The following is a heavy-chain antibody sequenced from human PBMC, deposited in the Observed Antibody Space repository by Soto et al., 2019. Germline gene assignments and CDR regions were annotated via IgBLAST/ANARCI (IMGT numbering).Heavy chain of an antibody. V-gene: IGHV3-21*01. CDR2: ISGGGDYI. CDR1: GFAFSSYT. J-gene: IGHJ6*02. CDR3: ASSISIVWVPKKVTPVGMDV. D-gene: IGHD3-16*02. Sequence: GWSLRLSCAASGFAFSSYTMNWVRQAPGKGLEWVSSISGGGDYIYYTGSVKGRFSISRDNAKNSLYLEMNSLRAEDTAVYYGASSISIVWVPKKVTPVGMDVWGQGTTGTVSS.